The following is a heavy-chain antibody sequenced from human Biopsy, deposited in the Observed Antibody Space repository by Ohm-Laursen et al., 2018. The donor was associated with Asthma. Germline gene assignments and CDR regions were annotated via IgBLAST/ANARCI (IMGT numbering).Heavy chain of an antibody. CDR3: ARCQVGYSSGWSLLLKKIYYSGMDV. CDR2: IMTVFETT. V-gene: IGHV1-69*13. Sequence: SVKVSCKAPRGTFSNFAISWVRQAPGQGLEWLGGIMTVFETTNYAQKFQGRVTITADESTSTAYMEVTSLRSEDTAIYYCARCQVGYSSGWSLLLKKIYYSGMDVWGQGTAVTVSS. CDR1: RGTFSNFA. J-gene: IGHJ6*02. D-gene: IGHD6-19*01.